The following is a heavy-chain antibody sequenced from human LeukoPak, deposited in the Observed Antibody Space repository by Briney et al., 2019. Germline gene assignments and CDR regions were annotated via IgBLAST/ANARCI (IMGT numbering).Heavy chain of an antibody. CDR2: INHSGST. D-gene: IGHD1-26*01. Sequence: PSETLSLTCAVYGGSFSGYYWSWIRQPPGKGPEWIGEINHSGSTNYNPSLKSRVTISVDTSKNQFSLKLSSVTAADTAVYYCARGRSGSGGFDYWGQGTLVTVSS. CDR1: GGSFSGYY. CDR3: ARGRSGSGGFDY. V-gene: IGHV4-34*01. J-gene: IGHJ4*02.